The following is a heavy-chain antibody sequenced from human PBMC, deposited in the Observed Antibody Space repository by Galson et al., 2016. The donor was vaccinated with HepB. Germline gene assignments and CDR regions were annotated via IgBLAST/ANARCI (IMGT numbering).Heavy chain of an antibody. CDR3: VKDTGAVMVADSTDAFDI. J-gene: IGHJ3*02. CDR1: EFSFSYYG. D-gene: IGHD2-15*01. Sequence: SLRLSCAASEFSFSYYGMHRVRQAAGKGLEWVAVISYDGSNKYYADSVKGRFTISRDNSKNTLYLQMNSLRVEDTAVYYCVKDTGAVMVADSTDAFDIWGQGTMVTVSS. V-gene: IGHV3-30*18. CDR2: ISYDGSNK.